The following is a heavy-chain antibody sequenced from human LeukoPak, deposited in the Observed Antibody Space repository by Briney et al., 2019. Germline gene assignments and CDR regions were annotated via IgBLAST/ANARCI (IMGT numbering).Heavy chain of an antibody. V-gene: IGHV4-61*08. Sequence: SETLSLTCTVSGGSISSGDYYWSWIRQPPGKGLEWIGYIYYSGSTNYNPSLKSRVTISVDTSKNQFSLKLSSVTAADTAVYYCARDGVPLWGSWFDPWGQGILVTVSS. CDR3: ARDGVPLWGSWFDP. CDR1: GGSISSGDYY. D-gene: IGHD2-2*01. CDR2: IYYSGST. J-gene: IGHJ5*02.